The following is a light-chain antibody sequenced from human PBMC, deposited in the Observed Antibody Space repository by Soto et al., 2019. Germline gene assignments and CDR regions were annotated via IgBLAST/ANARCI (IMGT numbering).Light chain of an antibody. CDR1: QSPLHSNGYNY. Sequence: DIVMTQSPLSLPVTPGEPASISCRSSQSPLHSNGYNYLNWYLQKPGQSPQALLYLGSNRASGVPDRFSGSRSGTDFTLKISRVEAEDVGLYYFMQALQTPWTFGQGTKVEIK. V-gene: IGKV2-28*01. J-gene: IGKJ1*01. CDR2: LGS. CDR3: MQALQTPWT.